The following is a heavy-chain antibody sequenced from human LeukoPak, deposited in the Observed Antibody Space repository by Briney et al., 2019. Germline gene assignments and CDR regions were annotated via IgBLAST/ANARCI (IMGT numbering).Heavy chain of an antibody. CDR2: IKQDGSEK. J-gene: IGHJ4*02. CDR3: ARDGGDPDYGDSYFDH. CDR1: GFTFSSHW. V-gene: IGHV3-7*01. Sequence: GGSLRLSCAASGFTFSSHWMSWVRQAPGKGLEWVANIKQDGSEKYYVDSVKGRFTISRDNAKNSLYLQMNSLRVEDTAVYYCARDGGDPDYGDSYFDHWGQGTPVTVSS. D-gene: IGHD4-17*01.